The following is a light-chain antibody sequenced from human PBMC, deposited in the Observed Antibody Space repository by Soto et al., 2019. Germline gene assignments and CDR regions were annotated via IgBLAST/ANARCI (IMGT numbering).Light chain of an antibody. CDR1: ESVDIN. J-gene: IGKJ1*01. CDR2: GAS. V-gene: IGKV3-15*01. CDR3: QQYKYRPRT. Sequence: IGVTQSPATLSVSQGERVTLSCRASESVDINLAWYQQKPGQAPRLLIDGASTRATDMPGTFSGRGSGTEFTLTISSLQSADFAVYYCQQYKYRPRTFGQGTKV.